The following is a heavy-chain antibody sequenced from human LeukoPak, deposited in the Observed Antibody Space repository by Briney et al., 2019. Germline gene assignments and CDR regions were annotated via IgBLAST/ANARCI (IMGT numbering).Heavy chain of an antibody. D-gene: IGHD5-24*01. V-gene: IGHV4-39*01. J-gene: IGHJ4*02. CDR1: GGSISSSSYY. CDR2: IYYSGST. Sequence: SETLSLTCIVSGGSISSSSYYWGWIRQPPGKGLEWIGNIYYSGSTYYNPSLKSRVTISVDTSKNQFSLKLSSVTAADTAVYYCASYRRDGYNPAMWYFDYWGQGTLGTVSS. CDR3: ASYRRDGYNPAMWYFDY.